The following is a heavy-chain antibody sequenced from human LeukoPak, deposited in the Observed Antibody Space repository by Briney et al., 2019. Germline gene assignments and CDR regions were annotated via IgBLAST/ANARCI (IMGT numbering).Heavy chain of an antibody. Sequence: ASVKVSCKASGYTFTSYGISWVRQAPGQGLEWMGWISAYNGNTNYAQKHQGRVTMTTDTSTSTAYMELRSLRSDDTAVYYCARDGDFVTVAVFDYWGQGTQVTVSS. V-gene: IGHV1-18*04. J-gene: IGHJ4*02. D-gene: IGHD1-14*01. CDR3: ARDGDFVTVAVFDY. CDR2: ISAYNGNT. CDR1: GYTFTSYG.